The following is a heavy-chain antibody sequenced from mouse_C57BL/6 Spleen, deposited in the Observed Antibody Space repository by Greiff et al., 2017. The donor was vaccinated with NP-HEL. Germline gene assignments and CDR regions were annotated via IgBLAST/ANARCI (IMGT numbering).Heavy chain of an antibody. CDR1: GYTFTSYW. CDR3: ARTTVVAYGGDYYAMDY. CDR2: IDPSDSYT. Sequence: QVQLKQPGAELVMPGASVKLSCKASGYTFTSYWMHWVKQRPGQGLEWIGEIDPSDSYTNYNQKFKGKSTLTVDKSSSTAYMQLSSLTSEDSAVYYCARTTVVAYGGDYYAMDYWGQGTSVTVSS. J-gene: IGHJ4*01. V-gene: IGHV1-69*01. D-gene: IGHD1-1*01.